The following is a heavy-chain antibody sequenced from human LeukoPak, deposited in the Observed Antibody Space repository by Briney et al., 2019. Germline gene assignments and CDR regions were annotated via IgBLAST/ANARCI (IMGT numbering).Heavy chain of an antibody. V-gene: IGHV3-23*01. CDR2: IGGSGGDI. CDR3: AKWAQYCPSSSCLVY. D-gene: IGHD2-2*01. Sequence: PGGSLRLSCVDSGFIFNNYAMSWVRQAPGKGLEWVSSIGGSGGDIYYADSVKGRFTTSRDNSKNTLYLQMHSLRAEDTAVYFCAKWAQYCPSSSCLVYWGQGTLVAVST. CDR1: GFIFNNYA. J-gene: IGHJ4*02.